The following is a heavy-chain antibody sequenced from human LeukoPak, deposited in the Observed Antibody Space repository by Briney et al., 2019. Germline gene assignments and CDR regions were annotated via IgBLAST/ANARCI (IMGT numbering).Heavy chain of an antibody. CDR2: IRGSGGST. J-gene: IGHJ3*02. V-gene: IGHV3-23*01. CDR1: GFTFSSYA. Sequence: GGSLRLSCAASGFTFSSYAMSWVRQAPGKGLEWVSGIRGSGGSTYYTDSVKGRFTISRDNSKNTLYLQMNSLKTEDTAVYYCASPVGATTVRAFDIWGQGTMVTVSS. CDR3: ASPVGATTVRAFDI. D-gene: IGHD1-26*01.